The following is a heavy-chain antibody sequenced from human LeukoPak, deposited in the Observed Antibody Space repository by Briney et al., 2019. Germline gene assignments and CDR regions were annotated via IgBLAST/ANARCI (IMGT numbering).Heavy chain of an antibody. Sequence: PSETLSLTCTVSGGSISSGAYYWTWIRQLPGKGPEWIGYIYYSGSTYYSPSLKSRVTISVDTSKKQFSLKLNSVTAADTAVYYCARQAGYSRTLTGFDPWGQGTLVTVSS. J-gene: IGHJ5*02. V-gene: IGHV4-31*03. CDR3: ARQAGYSRTLTGFDP. D-gene: IGHD6-13*01. CDR2: IYYSGST. CDR1: GGSISSGAYY.